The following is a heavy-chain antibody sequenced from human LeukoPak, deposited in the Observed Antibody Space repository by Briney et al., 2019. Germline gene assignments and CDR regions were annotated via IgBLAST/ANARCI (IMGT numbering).Heavy chain of an antibody. D-gene: IGHD3-22*01. J-gene: IGHJ5*02. Sequence: PSETLSLTCAVSGGSISSGAYYWNWIRQPPGKGLEWIGEINHSGSINYNPSLKSRVTISIQTSKNQFSLKLSSVTAADTAVYYCARRRRSGYYSTWGQGTLVTVSS. CDR3: ARRRRSGYYST. CDR1: GGSISSGAYY. V-gene: IGHV4-34*01. CDR2: INHSGSI.